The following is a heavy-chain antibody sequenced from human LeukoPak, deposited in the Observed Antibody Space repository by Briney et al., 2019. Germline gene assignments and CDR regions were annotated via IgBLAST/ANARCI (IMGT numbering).Heavy chain of an antibody. CDR1: GFTFSSYG. D-gene: IGHD1-26*01. V-gene: IGHV1-24*01. J-gene: IGHJ4*02. CDR2: FDPEDDER. Sequence: PGGSLRLSCAASGFTFSSYGMHWVRQAPGKGLEWMGGFDPEDDERIYAQKFLGRVTMTEDPSTDTAYMELSSLRSDDTAVYYCAAEIRSGTYFYWGQGTLLTVSS. CDR3: AAEIRSGTYFY.